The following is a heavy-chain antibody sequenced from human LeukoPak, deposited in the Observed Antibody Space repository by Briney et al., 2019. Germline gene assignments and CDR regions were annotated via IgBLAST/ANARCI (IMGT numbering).Heavy chain of an antibody. CDR3: ARDSGSGSNDY. J-gene: IGHJ4*02. Sequence: ASVKVSCKASGYTFTSYATHWVRQAPGQRLEWMGWISAGNGNTKYSQNFQGRVTFISNTSATTAFMELSSLRSEDAAVYYCARDSGSGSNDYWGQGTLVTVSS. D-gene: IGHD1-26*01. CDR1: GYTFTSYA. V-gene: IGHV1-3*01. CDR2: ISAGNGNT.